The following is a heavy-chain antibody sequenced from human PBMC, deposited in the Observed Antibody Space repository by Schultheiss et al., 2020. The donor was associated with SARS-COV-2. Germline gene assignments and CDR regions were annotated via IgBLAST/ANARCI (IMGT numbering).Heavy chain of an antibody. D-gene: IGHD1-26*01. CDR2: IYYSGST. V-gene: IGHV4-61*01. CDR3: ARERVGATRDAFDI. Sequence: SETLSLTCTVSGGSISSSSYYWSWIRQHPGKGLEWIGYIYYSGSTNYNPSLKSRVTISVDTSKNQFSLKLSSVTAADTAVYYCARERVGATRDAFDIWGQGTMVTVSS. CDR1: GGSISSSSYY. J-gene: IGHJ3*02.